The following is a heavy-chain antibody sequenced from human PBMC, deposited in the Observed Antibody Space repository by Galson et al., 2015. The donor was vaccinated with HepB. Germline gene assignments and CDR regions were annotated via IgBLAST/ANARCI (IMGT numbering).Heavy chain of an antibody. CDR3: VKDFGYSYGEPFFDY. D-gene: IGHD5-18*01. CDR2: ISWDSRNI. J-gene: IGHJ4*02. Sequence: SLRLSCAASEFKFDDYAMHWVRQVPGKGLQWVSGISWDSRNIGYADSVKGRFTISRDNAKNSLYLQMNSLTTEDTAAYYCVKDFGYSYGEPFFDYWGQGTLVTASS. V-gene: IGHV3-9*01. CDR1: EFKFDDYA.